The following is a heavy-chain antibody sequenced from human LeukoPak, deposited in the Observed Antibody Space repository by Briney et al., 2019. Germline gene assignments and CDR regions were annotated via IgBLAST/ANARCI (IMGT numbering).Heavy chain of an antibody. CDR1: GGSFSGYY. CDR3: ARGGRTGLRFDY. Sequence: SETLSLTCAVCGGSFSGYYWSWIRQPPGKGLEWIGEINHSGSTNYNPSLKSRVTIPVDTSKNQFSLKLSSVTAADTAVYYCARGGRTGLRFDYWGQGTLVTVSS. CDR2: INHSGST. V-gene: IGHV4-34*01. D-gene: IGHD5-12*01. J-gene: IGHJ4*02.